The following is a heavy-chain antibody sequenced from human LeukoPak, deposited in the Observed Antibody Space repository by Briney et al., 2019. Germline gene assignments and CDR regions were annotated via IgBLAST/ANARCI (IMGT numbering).Heavy chain of an antibody. Sequence: SETLSLTCTVSGGSISSSYWSWIRQPAGKGLEWIGRIYTSGSTNYNPSLKSRVTMSVDTSKNQFSLKLSSVTAADTAVYYCARVGAGAGTYYYYYRDVWGKGTTVTVSS. CDR3: ARVGAGAGTYYYYYRDV. CDR2: IYTSGST. J-gene: IGHJ6*03. D-gene: IGHD6-13*01. CDR1: GGSISSSY. V-gene: IGHV4-4*07.